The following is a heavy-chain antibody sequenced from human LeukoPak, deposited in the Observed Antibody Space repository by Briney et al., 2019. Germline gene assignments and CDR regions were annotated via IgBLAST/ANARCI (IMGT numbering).Heavy chain of an antibody. CDR3: ARARYSGSYPDY. V-gene: IGHV1-2*06. J-gene: IGHJ4*02. CDR1: GYTFTGYY. Sequence: GASVKVSCKASGYTFTGYYMHWVRQAPGQGLEWMGRINPNSGGTNYAQKFQGRVTMTRDTSISTAYMELSRLRSDDTAVYYCARARYSGSYPDYWGQGTLVTVSS. CDR2: INPNSGGT. D-gene: IGHD1-26*01.